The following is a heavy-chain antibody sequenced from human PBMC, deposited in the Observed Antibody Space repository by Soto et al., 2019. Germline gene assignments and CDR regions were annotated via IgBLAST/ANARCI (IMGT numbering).Heavy chain of an antibody. D-gene: IGHD2-15*01. J-gene: IGHJ4*02. Sequence: ASVKVSCKASGYTFTGYDINWVRQATGQGLEWMGWMNANSGNTRYAQKFQGRVTMTRNTSMSTAYMELSSLRSEDTAVYYCARSRSQSPYFDYWGQGTLVTVSS. CDR2: MNANSGNT. CDR3: ARSRSQSPYFDY. V-gene: IGHV1-8*01. CDR1: GYTFTGYD.